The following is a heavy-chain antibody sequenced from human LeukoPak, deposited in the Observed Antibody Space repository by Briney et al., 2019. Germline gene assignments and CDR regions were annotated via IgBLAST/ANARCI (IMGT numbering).Heavy chain of an antibody. CDR2: ISSSGSTI. CDR3: ARDNTGMDV. J-gene: IGHJ6*02. D-gene: IGHD2/OR15-2a*01. V-gene: IGHV3-48*03. CDR1: GFTFSSYE. Sequence: GGSLRLSCAAPGFTFSSYEMNWVRQAPGKGLEWVSYISSSGSTIYYADSVKGRFTISRDNAKNSLYLQMNSLRAEDTAVYYCARDNTGMDVWGQGTTVTVSS.